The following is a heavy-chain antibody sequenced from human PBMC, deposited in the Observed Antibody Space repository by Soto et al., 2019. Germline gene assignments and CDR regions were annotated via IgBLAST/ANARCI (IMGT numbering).Heavy chain of an antibody. Sequence: QVQLQQWGAGLLKPSETLSLTCAVYSGSFSTYYWNWIRQPPGKGLEWIGEINQSGSTNYNPSLKSRVTMSVDTSKNQFSLKLNSVTAADTAVYYCARGYYYDSGSALPYWGQGTLVTVSS. CDR1: SGSFSTYY. CDR2: INQSGST. D-gene: IGHD3-10*01. J-gene: IGHJ4*02. CDR3: ARGYYYDSGSALPY. V-gene: IGHV4-34*01.